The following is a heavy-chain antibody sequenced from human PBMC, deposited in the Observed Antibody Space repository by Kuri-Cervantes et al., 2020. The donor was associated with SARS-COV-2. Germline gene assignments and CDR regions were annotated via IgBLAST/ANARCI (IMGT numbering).Heavy chain of an antibody. CDR3: ARGGCSSTSCYQYYFDY. CDR1: GFTFSSYA. CDR2: ISSNGGST. D-gene: IGHD2-2*01. V-gene: IGHV3-64*01. J-gene: IGHJ4*02. Sequence: GGSLRLSCAASGFTFSSYAMHWVRQAPGKGLEYVSAISSNGGSTYYVNSVKGRFTISRDNSKNTLYLQMGSLRAEDMAVYYCARGGCSSTSCYQYYFDYWGQGTLVTVSS.